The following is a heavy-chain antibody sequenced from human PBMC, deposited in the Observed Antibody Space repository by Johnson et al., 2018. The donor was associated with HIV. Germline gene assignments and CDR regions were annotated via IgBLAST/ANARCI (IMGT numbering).Heavy chain of an antibody. Sequence: QVQLVESGGGVVQPGRSLKLSCVASGFSFSDYYMSWIRQAPGKGLEWVSYISSSSSTIYYADSVKGRFTISRENAKNSLYLQMNSLRAEDTAVYYCARAASDAFDIWGQGTMVTVSS. J-gene: IGHJ3*02. CDR3: ARAASDAFDI. CDR1: GFSFSDYY. CDR2: ISSSSSTI. V-gene: IGHV3-11*01.